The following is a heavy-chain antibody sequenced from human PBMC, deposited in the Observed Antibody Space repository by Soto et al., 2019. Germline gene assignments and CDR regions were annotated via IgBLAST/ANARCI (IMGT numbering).Heavy chain of an antibody. CDR2: ISGSGVTT. D-gene: IGHD1-1*01. V-gene: IGHV3-23*01. Sequence: GGSLRLSCAASGFTFSSYAMSWVRQAPGKGLEWVSAISGSGVTTYYADSVKGRFTISRDNSKNTLYLQMNSLRAEDTAVYYCAKTYNWNAMGDFDYWGQGTMVTVSS. CDR1: GFTFSSYA. J-gene: IGHJ4*02. CDR3: AKTYNWNAMGDFDY.